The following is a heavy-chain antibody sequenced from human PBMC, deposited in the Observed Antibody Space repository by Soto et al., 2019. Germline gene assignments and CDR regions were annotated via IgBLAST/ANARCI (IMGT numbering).Heavy chain of an antibody. CDR1: GFTFSSYA. J-gene: IGHJ4*02. Sequence: QVQLVESGGGVVQPGRSLRLSFAASGFTFSSYAMHWVRQAPGKGLEWVAVISYDGSNKYYADSVKGRFTISRYNSKNTLYLQMNSLRAEDTAVYYCARDQGLGGDGYNESGYWGQGTLVTVSS. V-gene: IGHV3-30-3*01. CDR3: ARDQGLGGDGYNESGY. D-gene: IGHD6-19*01. CDR2: ISYDGSNK.